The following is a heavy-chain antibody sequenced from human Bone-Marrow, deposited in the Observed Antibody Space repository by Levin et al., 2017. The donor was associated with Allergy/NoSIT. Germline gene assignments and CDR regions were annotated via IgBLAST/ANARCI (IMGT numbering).Heavy chain of an antibody. CDR2: IKTKSEGETT. D-gene: IGHD1/OR15-1a*01. CDR1: QFTFTNAW. V-gene: IGHV3-15*01. Sequence: PGGSLRLSCAASQFTFTNAWMSWVRQAPGKGLEWIGHIKTKSEGETTEFAAPLKGRFTISRDDSKNMVYLQLNGLKFEDTAVYYCTTEGVTTSDYWGQGTLVTVSS. CDR3: TTEGVTTSDY. J-gene: IGHJ4*02.